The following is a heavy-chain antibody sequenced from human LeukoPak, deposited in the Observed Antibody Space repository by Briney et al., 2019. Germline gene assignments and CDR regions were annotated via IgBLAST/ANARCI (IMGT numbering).Heavy chain of an antibody. CDR1: GGTFSSYA. D-gene: IGHD1-26*01. J-gene: IGHJ4*02. CDR3: ARDEWELTTPPD. V-gene: IGHV1-18*01. Sequence: ASVKVSCKASGGTFSSYAISWVRQAPGQGLEWMGWISAYNGNTNYAQKLQDRVTMTTDTSTSTAYMELRSLRSDDTAVYYCARDEWELTTPPDWGQGTLVTVSS. CDR2: ISAYNGNT.